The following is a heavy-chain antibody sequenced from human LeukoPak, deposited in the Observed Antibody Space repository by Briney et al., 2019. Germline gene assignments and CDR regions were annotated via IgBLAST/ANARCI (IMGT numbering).Heavy chain of an antibody. J-gene: IGHJ4*02. CDR1: GFTVSSNY. D-gene: IGHD3-10*01. CDR2: ISGSGGTT. V-gene: IGHV3-23*01. Sequence: RPGGSLRLSCAASGFTVSSNYMSWVRQAPGKGLEWVSTISGSGGTTYYADSVKGRFTISRDNSKNTLYLQMNSLRAEDTAVYYCAKDLRGVRGLIKTYWGQGTLVTVSS. CDR3: AKDLRGVRGLIKTY.